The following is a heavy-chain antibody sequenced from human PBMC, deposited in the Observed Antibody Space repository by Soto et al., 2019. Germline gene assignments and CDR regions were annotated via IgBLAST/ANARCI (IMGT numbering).Heavy chain of an antibody. V-gene: IGHV1-18*01. D-gene: IGHD3-3*02. Sequence: QVQLVQSGGEVKKPGASVNVSCRASGYTFSNSAISWLRQAPGQGPEWMGWISAYSGQTNYAQKFQDRITLTTDTSTNTAFMELRSLRSDDTAVYYCAKDEPRALHGPFDFWGQGTLVTVSS. J-gene: IGHJ4*02. CDR3: AKDEPRALHGPFDF. CDR1: GYTFSNSA. CDR2: ISAYSGQT.